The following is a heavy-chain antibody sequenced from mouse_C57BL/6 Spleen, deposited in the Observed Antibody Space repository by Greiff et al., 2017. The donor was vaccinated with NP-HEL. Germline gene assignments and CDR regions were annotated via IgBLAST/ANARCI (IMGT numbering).Heavy chain of an antibody. CDR1: GYTFTDYN. D-gene: IGHD2-4*01. CDR2: INPNNGGT. CDR3: ARPSYYDYLYFDY. V-gene: IGHV1-18*01. Sequence: VQLQQSGPELVKPGASVKIPCKASGYTFTDYNMDWVKQSHGKSLEWIGDINPNNGGTIYNQKFKGKATLTVDKSSSTAYMELRSLTSEDTAVYYCARPSYYDYLYFDYWGQGTTLTVSS. J-gene: IGHJ2*01.